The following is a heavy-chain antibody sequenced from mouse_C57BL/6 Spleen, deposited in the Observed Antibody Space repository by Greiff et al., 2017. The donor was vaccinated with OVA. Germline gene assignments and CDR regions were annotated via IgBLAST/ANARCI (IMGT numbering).Heavy chain of an antibody. D-gene: IGHD1-1*01. V-gene: IGHV1-39*01. Sequence: ESGPELVKPGASVKISCKASGYSFTDYNMNWVKQSHGKSLEWIGVLNPNYGTTSYNQTFKGKATLTVDQSSSTAYMQLNSLTSEDSAVYDCARLGSSYGYVEVWGTGTTVTVSS. CDR2: LNPNYGTT. J-gene: IGHJ1*03. CDR3: ARLGSSYGYVEV. CDR1: GYSFTDYN.